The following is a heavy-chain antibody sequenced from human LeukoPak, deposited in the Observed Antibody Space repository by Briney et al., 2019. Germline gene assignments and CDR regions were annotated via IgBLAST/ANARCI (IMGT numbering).Heavy chain of an antibody. J-gene: IGHJ4*02. Sequence: GRSLRLSCAASGFTFSSYDMHWVRQAAGKGLEWVSGIGTAGDTYYPASVKGRFTISRENAKNSLYLQMNSLSAGDTAVYYCASSPAYSSSWYAIDNWGQGTLVTVSS. D-gene: IGHD6-13*01. CDR1: GFTFSSYD. CDR2: IGTAGDT. V-gene: IGHV3-13*01. CDR3: ASSPAYSSSWYAIDN.